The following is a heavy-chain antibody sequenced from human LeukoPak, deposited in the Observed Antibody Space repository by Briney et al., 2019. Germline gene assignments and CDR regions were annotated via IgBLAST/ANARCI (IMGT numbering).Heavy chain of an antibody. CDR3: ARDYVGVAGTFDY. V-gene: IGHV4-39*01. J-gene: IGHJ4*02. CDR2: IFYSGST. Sequence: SETLSLTCTVSGDSISSSSYYWGWIRQPPGTGLEWIGSIFYSGSTYYNPSLKSRVTISVDTSKNQISLKLSSVTAADTAVYFCARDYVGVAGTFDYWGQGTLVTVSS. D-gene: IGHD6-19*01. CDR1: GDSISSSSYY.